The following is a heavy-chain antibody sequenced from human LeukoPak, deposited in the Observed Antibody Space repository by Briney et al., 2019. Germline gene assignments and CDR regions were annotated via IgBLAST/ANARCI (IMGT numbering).Heavy chain of an antibody. CDR1: GFTFSSYA. CDR2: ILYGGSNK. Sequence: PGGSLRLSCAASGFTFSSYAMHWVRQAPGKGLEWVSVILYGGSNKYYADSVKGRFTISRDNSKNTLYLQMNSLRAEDTAVYYCAKGAEYPYYYYYMDVWGKGTTVTVSS. CDR3: AKGAEYPYYYYYMDV. J-gene: IGHJ6*03. D-gene: IGHD6-6*01. V-gene: IGHV3-30*18.